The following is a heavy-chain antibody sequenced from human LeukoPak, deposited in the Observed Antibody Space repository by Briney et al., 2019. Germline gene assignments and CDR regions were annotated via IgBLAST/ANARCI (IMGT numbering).Heavy chain of an antibody. CDR3: ARGGATRGRFEN. CDR1: GFPFNLQT. CDR2: MREDGREV. D-gene: IGHD1-26*01. V-gene: IGHV3-7*01. J-gene: IGHJ4*02. Sequence: TGGSLTLSCTASGFPFNLQTMRWACQAPGEGRDWVDSMREDGREVYYVDSAKSLFTISRDNPKNSIYLKMNFLSGEDTAEYYCARGGATRGRFENWGQGTLVTVSS.